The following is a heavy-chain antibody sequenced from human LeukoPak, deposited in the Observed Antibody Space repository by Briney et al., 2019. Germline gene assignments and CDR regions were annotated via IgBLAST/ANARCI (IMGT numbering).Heavy chain of an antibody. V-gene: IGHV3-48*02. D-gene: IGHD6-13*01. Sequence: GESLKISCAASGFTFNTYSMNWVRQAPGKGLEWVSYISSSSSTIYYADSVKGRFTISRDNAKNSLYLQMNSLRDEDTAVYYCARDSVAAAGDFDYWGQGTLVTVSS. J-gene: IGHJ4*02. CDR1: GFTFNTYS. CDR2: ISSSSSTI. CDR3: ARDSVAAAGDFDY.